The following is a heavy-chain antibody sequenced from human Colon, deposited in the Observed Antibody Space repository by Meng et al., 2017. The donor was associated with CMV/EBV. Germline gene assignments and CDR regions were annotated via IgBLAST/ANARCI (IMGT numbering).Heavy chain of an antibody. Sequence: GESLKISCAASGFTFSSYSMNWVRQAPGKGLEWVSSISSSSSYIYYADSVKGRFTISRDNVKNLLYLQINSLRAEDMAVYYCARGESYPWARHEYYGMDVWGQGTTVTVSS. D-gene: IGHD3-10*01. CDR1: GFTFSSYS. CDR3: ARGESYPWARHEYYGMDV. V-gene: IGHV3-21*01. J-gene: IGHJ6*02. CDR2: ISSSSSYI.